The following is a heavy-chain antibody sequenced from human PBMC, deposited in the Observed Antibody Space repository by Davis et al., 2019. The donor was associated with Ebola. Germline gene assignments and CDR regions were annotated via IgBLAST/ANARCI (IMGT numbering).Heavy chain of an antibody. V-gene: IGHV3-74*01. CDR3: ARDWVVGAHLDY. Sequence: GESLKISCAASGFTFSSYWMHWVRQAPGKGLVWVSRINSDGSSTSYADSVKGRFTISRDNAKNSLYLQMNSLRAEDTALYYCARDWVVGAHLDYWGQGTLVTVSS. CDR1: GFTFSSYW. J-gene: IGHJ4*02. D-gene: IGHD1-26*01. CDR2: INSDGSST.